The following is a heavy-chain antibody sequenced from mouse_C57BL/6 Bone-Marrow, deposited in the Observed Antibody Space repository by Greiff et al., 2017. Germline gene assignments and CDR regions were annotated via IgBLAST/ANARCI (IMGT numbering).Heavy chain of an antibody. Sequence: DVQLVESGGGLVQPGGSLKLSCAASGFTFSDYYMYWVRQTPEKRLEWVAYISNGGGSTYYPDTVKGRFTISRDNAKNTLYLQMSRLKSEDTAMYYCARHHYPAWFAYWGQGTLVTVSA. D-gene: IGHD1-1*02. V-gene: IGHV5-12*01. CDR1: GFTFSDYY. CDR2: ISNGGGST. CDR3: ARHHYPAWFAY. J-gene: IGHJ3*01.